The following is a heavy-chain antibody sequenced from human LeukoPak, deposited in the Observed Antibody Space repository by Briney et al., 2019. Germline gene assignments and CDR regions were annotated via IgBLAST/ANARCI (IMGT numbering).Heavy chain of an antibody. D-gene: IGHD2-21*02. J-gene: IGHJ4*02. V-gene: IGHV3-53*01. CDR3: ARGGSRVVTYGNFDY. CDR2: IYSDGST. Sequence: GGSLRLSCVASGFTVCDNCMSWVRQAPGKGLEWVSVIYSDGSTYYSDSVKGRFTISRDNSKNILYLQMNSLRAEDTAVYYCARGGSRVVTYGNFDYWGQGTLVTVSS. CDR1: GFTVCDNC.